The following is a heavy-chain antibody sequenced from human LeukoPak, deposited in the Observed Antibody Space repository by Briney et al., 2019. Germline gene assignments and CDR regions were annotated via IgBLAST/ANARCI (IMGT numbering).Heavy chain of an antibody. V-gene: IGHV1-2*02. J-gene: IGHJ4*02. D-gene: IGHD3-10*01. Sequence: GASVKVSCKASGYTLTGYYMHWVRQAPGQGLEWMGWINPNSGGTNYAQKFQGRVTMTRDTSISTAYMELSRLRSDDTAVYYCARDYYGSGSPHYWGQGTLVTVSS. CDR1: GYTLTGYY. CDR3: ARDYYGSGSPHY. CDR2: INPNSGGT.